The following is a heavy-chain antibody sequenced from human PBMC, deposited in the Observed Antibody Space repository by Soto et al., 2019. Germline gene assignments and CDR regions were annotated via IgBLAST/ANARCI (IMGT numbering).Heavy chain of an antibody. J-gene: IGHJ6*02. CDR2: ISGSGSNT. CDR3: AKKLYYDFWSGSIRVPYYYYGMDV. CDR1: GFTFSNYA. V-gene: IGHV3-23*01. D-gene: IGHD3-3*01. Sequence: GGSLRLSCVASGFTFSNYAMIWVRQATGKGLEWVSTISGSGSNTYYADSVKGRFTISRDNSKNTLYLQMNSLRAEDTAVYYCAKKLYYDFWSGSIRVPYYYYGMDVWGQGTTVTVSS.